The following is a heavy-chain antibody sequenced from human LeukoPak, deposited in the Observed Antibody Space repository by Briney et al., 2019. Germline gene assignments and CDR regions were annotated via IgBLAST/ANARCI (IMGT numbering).Heavy chain of an antibody. V-gene: IGHV1-3*01. CDR2: INAGNGNT. CDR1: GYTFTSYA. Sequence: ASVKVSCKASGYTFTSYAMHWVRQAPGQRLEWMGWINAGNGNTKYSQKFQGRVTITRDTSASTAYMELSSLRPEDTAVYYCATSGVAAAGTYYYGMDVWGKGTTVTVSS. CDR3: ATSGVAAAGTYYYGMDV. D-gene: IGHD6-13*01. J-gene: IGHJ6*04.